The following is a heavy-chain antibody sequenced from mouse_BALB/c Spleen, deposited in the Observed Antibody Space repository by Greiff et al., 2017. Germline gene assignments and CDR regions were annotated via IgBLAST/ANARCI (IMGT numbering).Heavy chain of an antibody. D-gene: IGHD1-1*01. J-gene: IGHJ1*01. CDR3: ARGESYYCSSLYWYFDV. Sequence: VQLMESGPGLVAPSQSLSITCTVSGFSLTGYGVNWVRQPPGKGLEWLGMIWGDGSTDYNSALKSRLSISKDNSKSQVFLKMNSLQTDDTARYYCARGESYYCSSLYWYFDVWGAGTTVTVSS. V-gene: IGHV2-6-7*01. CDR2: IWGDGST. CDR1: GFSLTGYG.